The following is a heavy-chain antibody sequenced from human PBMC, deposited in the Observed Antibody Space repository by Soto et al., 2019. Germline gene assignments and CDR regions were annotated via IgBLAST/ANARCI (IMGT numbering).Heavy chain of an antibody. CDR3: ARAWGGYFDY. Sequence: SETLSLTCTVSGGSIRSGGYYWGWIRQHPGKGLEWIGYIYYSGSTHYNPSLKSRVTISVDTSKNQFSLKLSSVTAADTAVYYCARAWGGYFDYWGQGTLVTVSS. CDR2: IYYSGST. V-gene: IGHV4-31*03. J-gene: IGHJ4*02. CDR1: GGSIRSGGYY. D-gene: IGHD3-16*01.